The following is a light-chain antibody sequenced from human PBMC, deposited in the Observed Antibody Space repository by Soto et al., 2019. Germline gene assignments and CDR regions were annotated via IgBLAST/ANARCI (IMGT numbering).Light chain of an antibody. J-gene: IGLJ2*01. V-gene: IGLV4-60*02. CDR1: SGHTTYI. Sequence: QSVLTQSSSASASLGSSVKLTCTLSSGHTTYIIAWHQQQPGKAPRYLMKLETSGSYNKGSGVPDRFSGSSSGDDRYLTISNLQFEDEADYYCETWDINTHVVFGGGTKLTVL. CDR2: LETSGSY. CDR3: ETWDINTHVV.